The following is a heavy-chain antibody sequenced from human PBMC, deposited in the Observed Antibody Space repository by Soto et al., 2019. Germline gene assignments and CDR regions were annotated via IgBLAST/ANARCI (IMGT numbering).Heavy chain of an antibody. CDR2: ISYDGSNK. V-gene: IGHV3-30-3*01. Sequence: PGGSLRLSCAASGFTFSSYAMHWVRQAPGKGLEWVAVISYDGSNKYYADSVKGRFTISRDNSKNTLYLQMNSLRAEDTAVYYCAREIGYSYGTAYYYYYGMDVWGQGTTVTVS. J-gene: IGHJ6*02. D-gene: IGHD5-18*01. CDR1: GFTFSSYA. CDR3: AREIGYSYGTAYYYYYGMDV.